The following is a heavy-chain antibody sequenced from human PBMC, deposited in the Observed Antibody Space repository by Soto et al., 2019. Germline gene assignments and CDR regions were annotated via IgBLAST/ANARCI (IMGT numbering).Heavy chain of an antibody. D-gene: IGHD6-13*01. CDR3: AKDLGIAAAATRGYYYGMDV. CDR2: ISYDGSNK. CDR1: GFTFSSYG. J-gene: IGHJ6*02. Sequence: QVQLVESGGVVVQPGRSLRLSCAASGFTFSSYGMHGVRQAPGKGLEWVAVISYDGSNKYYADSVKGRFTISRDNSKNTLYLQMNSLRAEDTAVYYCAKDLGIAAAATRGYYYGMDVWGQGTTVTVSS. V-gene: IGHV3-30*18.